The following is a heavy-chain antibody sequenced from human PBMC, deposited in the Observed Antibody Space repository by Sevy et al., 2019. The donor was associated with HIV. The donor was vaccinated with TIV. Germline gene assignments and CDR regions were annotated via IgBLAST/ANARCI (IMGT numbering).Heavy chain of an antibody. V-gene: IGHV4-4*07. CDR1: GGSISSYY. D-gene: IGHD6-13*01. CDR3: ARDYSSSWYIQGNAFDI. CDR2: IYTSGNT. J-gene: IGHJ3*02. Sequence: SETLSLTCTVSGGSISSYYWSWIRQPAGKGLEWIGRIYTSGNTNYNPSLKSRVTMSVDTSKNQFSLKLSSVTAADTAVYYCARDYSSSWYIQGNAFDIWGQGTMVTVS.